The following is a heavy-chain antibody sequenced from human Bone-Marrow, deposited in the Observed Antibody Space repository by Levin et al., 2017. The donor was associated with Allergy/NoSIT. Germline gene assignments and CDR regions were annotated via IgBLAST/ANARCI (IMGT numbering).Heavy chain of an antibody. V-gene: IGHV3-11*05. CDR3: ARVRAYCRGGSCYYWTFEL. D-gene: IGHD2-15*01. CDR2: ISGGSSDT. CDR1: GFTFNDHY. Sequence: GASVKVSCAASGFTFNDHYMSWIRQAPGKGLEWVSSISGGSSDTDYADSVEGRFTISRDNAKNSLYLQMNSLRAEDTAVYYCARVRAYCRGGSCYYWTFELWVRGTPFTVSS. J-gene: IGHJ2*01.